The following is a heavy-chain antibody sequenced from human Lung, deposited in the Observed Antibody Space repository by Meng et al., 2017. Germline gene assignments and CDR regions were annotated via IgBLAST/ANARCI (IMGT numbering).Heavy chain of an antibody. V-gene: IGHV4-34*01. J-gene: IGHJ4*02. Sequence: QVALQEWGAGLLKPSETLSLTCVVSGMSFSDYYWSWIRQPPGKGLEWIGEINHSGSTNYNPSLESRATISVDTSQNNLSLKLSSVTAADSAVYYCARGPTTMAHDFDYWGQGTLVTVSS. CDR3: ARGPTTMAHDFDY. D-gene: IGHD4-11*01. CDR1: GMSFSDYY. CDR2: INHSGST.